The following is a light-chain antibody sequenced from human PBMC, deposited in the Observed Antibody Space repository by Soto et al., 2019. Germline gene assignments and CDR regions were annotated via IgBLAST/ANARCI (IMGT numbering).Light chain of an antibody. CDR1: QSVFYSSNNKNY. CDR3: QQYYNYPLP. V-gene: IGKV4-1*01. Sequence: DIVMTQSPDSLAVSLGERATINCKSSQSVFYSSNNKNYLAWYQQKPGQPPRLLIYWASTRESGVPDRFSGSWSGTYFTLTFSSLQAEYVAVYYCQQYYNYPLPFGPGTKVDSK. CDR2: WAS. J-gene: IGKJ3*01.